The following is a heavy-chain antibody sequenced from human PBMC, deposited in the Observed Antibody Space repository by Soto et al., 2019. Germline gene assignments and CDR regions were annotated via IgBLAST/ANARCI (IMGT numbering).Heavy chain of an antibody. J-gene: IGHJ3*02. CDR3: AREQSGEIMTMTDAFDI. CDR1: GYTFTSYA. Sequence: QVQLVQSGAEVQKPGASVKVSCKASGYTFTSYAIHWVRQAPGPRLEWMGWINAGNGNTQYSQKFQGRVTITRNTSESIAYMEVSRLRSEDTALYYCAREQSGEIMTMTDAFDIWGQGTMVTVSS. V-gene: IGHV1-3*01. CDR2: INAGNGNT. D-gene: IGHD3-16*01.